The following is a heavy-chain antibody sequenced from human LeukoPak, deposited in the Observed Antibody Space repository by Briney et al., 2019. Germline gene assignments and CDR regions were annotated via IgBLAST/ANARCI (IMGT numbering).Heavy chain of an antibody. CDR2: ISTTSGNI. D-gene: IGHD1-26*01. CDR3: AREDPIGIPSFNWFDP. J-gene: IGHJ5*02. Sequence: PGGSLRLSCAASGFTFSSYSMNWVRQAPGKGLEWVAAISTTSGNIYYADSVKGRFTISRDNSKNTLYLQMNSLRAEDTAVYYCAREDPIGIPSFNWFDPWGQGTLVTVSS. V-gene: IGHV3-21*01. CDR1: GFTFSSYS.